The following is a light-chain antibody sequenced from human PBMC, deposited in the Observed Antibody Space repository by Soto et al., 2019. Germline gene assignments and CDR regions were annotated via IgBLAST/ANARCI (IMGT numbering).Light chain of an antibody. CDR1: HDSSSW. CDR2: AES. J-gene: IGKJ4*01. V-gene: IGKV1-12*01. CDR3: QPGNSFPLT. Sequence: DIQLTQSPSSVSASVGDSVTITFRASHDSSSWLSWYQHHPRKANKLLIYAESNLQSGVPSRFSSTESGTDLTLTISSLQPADFSSYSCQPGNSFPLTFGGGTKVEIK.